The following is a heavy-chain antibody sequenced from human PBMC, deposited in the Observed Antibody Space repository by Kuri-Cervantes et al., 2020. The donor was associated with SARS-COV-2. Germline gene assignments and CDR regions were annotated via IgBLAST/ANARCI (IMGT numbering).Heavy chain of an antibody. V-gene: IGHV4-39*01. Sequence: SETLSLTCTVSGGSISSSTYFWGWIRQPPGKGLEWIGTISYRANTYYNPSLRSRITMDVDTSKNQFSLNLNSVAAAGTAVYYCARIHGDYYYYMDVWGKGTTVTVSS. CDR2: ISYRANT. CDR1: GGSISSSTYF. D-gene: IGHD5-18*01. J-gene: IGHJ6*03. CDR3: ARIHGDYYYYMDV.